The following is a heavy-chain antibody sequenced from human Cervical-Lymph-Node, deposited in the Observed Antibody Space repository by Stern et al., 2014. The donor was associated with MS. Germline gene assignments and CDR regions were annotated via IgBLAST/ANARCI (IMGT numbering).Heavy chain of an antibody. D-gene: IGHD4-17*01. J-gene: IGHJ4*02. CDR2: VSYDGSND. CDR3: AKGLSLYGDNGFDH. Sequence: DQLVESGGGVVQPGGSLRPSCVGSGFYFNKHGMQWVRQAPGKGLEWVAVVSYDGSNDYHADSVKGRFTISRDNSKSTLYLQMDSLSLDDTALYYCAKGLSLYGDNGFDHWGQGTPVTVSS. CDR1: GFYFNKHG. V-gene: IGHV3-30*18.